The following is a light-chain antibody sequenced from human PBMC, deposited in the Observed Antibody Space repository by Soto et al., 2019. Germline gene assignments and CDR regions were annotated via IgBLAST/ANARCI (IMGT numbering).Light chain of an antibody. CDR2: DVS. J-gene: IGLJ2*01. CDR3: SSYTSSSPRLV. CDR1: SSDVGGYNY. Sequence: QSALTQPASVSGSPGQSITISCTGTSSDVGGYNYVSWYQQHPGKAPKLMIYDVSNRPSGVSNRFSGSKSGNTASLTISGLQAEDEDDYYCSSYTSSSPRLVFGGGTKLTVL. V-gene: IGLV2-14*01.